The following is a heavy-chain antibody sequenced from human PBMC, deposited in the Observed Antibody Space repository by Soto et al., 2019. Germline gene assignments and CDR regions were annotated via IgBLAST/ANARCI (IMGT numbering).Heavy chain of an antibody. Sequence: KESGPTLVKPTQTLTLTCTFSGFSLSTSGVGVGWIRQPPGKALEWLALIYWDDDKRYSPSLKSRLTITKDTSKNQVVLTMTNMDPVDTATYYCAHLGGTTVTDNFDYWGQGTLVTVSS. V-gene: IGHV2-5*02. J-gene: IGHJ4*02. D-gene: IGHD4-17*01. CDR1: GFSLSTSGVG. CDR3: AHLGGTTVTDNFDY. CDR2: IYWDDDK.